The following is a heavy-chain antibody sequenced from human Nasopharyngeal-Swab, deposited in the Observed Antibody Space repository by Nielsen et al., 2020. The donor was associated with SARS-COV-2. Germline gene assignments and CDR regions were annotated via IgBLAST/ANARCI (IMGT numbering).Heavy chain of an antibody. V-gene: IGHV4-4*02. CDR2: INHHGNI. D-gene: IGHD3-10*01. J-gene: IGHJ4*02. CDR1: GGSLISNYW. Sequence: SETLSLTCAVSGGSLISNYWWTWVRQSPGKGLEWNGEINHHGNINYNPSLKSRVTISVDQSKNHFSLTLDSVTGADMAVYYRARAVRLYYYGSGSFHDWGQGALVTVSS. CDR3: ARAVRLYYYGSGSFHD.